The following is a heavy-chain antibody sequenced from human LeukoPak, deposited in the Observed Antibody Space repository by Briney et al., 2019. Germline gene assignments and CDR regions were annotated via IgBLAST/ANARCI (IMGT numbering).Heavy chain of an antibody. CDR1: GGSISSSSYY. D-gene: IGHD3-22*01. Sequence: SETLSLTCTVSGGSISSSSYYWGWIRQPPGKGLEWIGSIYYSGSTYYNPSLKSRVTISVDTSKNQFSLKLSSVTAADTAVYYCAKASAMIVVVSKHFDYWGQGTLVTVSS. CDR2: IYYSGST. V-gene: IGHV4-39*01. J-gene: IGHJ4*02. CDR3: AKASAMIVVVSKHFDY.